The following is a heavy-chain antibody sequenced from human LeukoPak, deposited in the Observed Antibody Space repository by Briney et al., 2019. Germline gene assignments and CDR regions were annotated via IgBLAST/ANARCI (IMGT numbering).Heavy chain of an antibody. CDR1: GFTVSSNY. CDR2: IYSDDNT. J-gene: IGHJ4*02. V-gene: IGHV3-53*01. Sequence: PGGSLRLSCVTSGFTVSSNYMIWVRQPPGKGLEWVSVIYSDDNTYYADSAKGRFTISRDNSKNTLYLQMNSLRVEDTAIYYCARVQRRFNDYNYWYWCQGTLVTVSS. CDR3: ARVQRRFNDYNYWY. D-gene: IGHD5-24*01.